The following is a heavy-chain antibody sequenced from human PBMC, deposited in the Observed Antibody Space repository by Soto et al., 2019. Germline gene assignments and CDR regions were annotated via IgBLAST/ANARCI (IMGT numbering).Heavy chain of an antibody. D-gene: IGHD3-10*01. V-gene: IGHV4-31*03. CDR3: ARETRGYGSGSLGFDY. CDR2: IYYSGST. Sequence: QVQLQESGPGLVKPSQTLSLTCSVSGGSISSGGYYWNWIRQHPGKGLEWIGYIYYSGSTYYNPSLKSRVTISVDTSKNQFSLNLSSVTAADTAVYHCARETRGYGSGSLGFDYWGQGTLVTVSS. CDR1: GGSISSGGYY. J-gene: IGHJ4*02.